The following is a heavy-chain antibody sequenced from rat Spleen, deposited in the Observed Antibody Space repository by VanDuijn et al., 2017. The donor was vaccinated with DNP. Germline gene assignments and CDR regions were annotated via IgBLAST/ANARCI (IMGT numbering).Heavy chain of an antibody. D-gene: IGHD4-1*01. Sequence: EVQLVESGGDLVQPGRSLKLSCAASGFSFRDYDMAWVRQAPTKGLEWVACMSPTTRSSYYRDSVRGRFTVSRDDSTSTLYLQMDSLRSEDSATYFCAIDLSTGRVWGQGVMVTVSS. V-gene: IGHV5-27*01. CDR1: GFSFRDYD. CDR2: MSPTTRSS. CDR3: AIDLSTGRV. J-gene: IGHJ2*01.